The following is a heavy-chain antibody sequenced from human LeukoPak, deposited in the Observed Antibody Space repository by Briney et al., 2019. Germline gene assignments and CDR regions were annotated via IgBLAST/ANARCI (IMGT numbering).Heavy chain of an antibody. J-gene: IGHJ5*02. D-gene: IGHD3-10*01. V-gene: IGHV1-69*04. Sequence: ASVKVSCKASGGTFSSYALTWVRQAPGQGLEWMGRIIPILDIANYAQTFQGRVTITADESTSTAYMELSSLRSEDTAVYYCARGLYYYGSGSYYRRWFDPWGQGTLVTVSS. CDR1: GGTFSSYA. CDR2: IIPILDIA. CDR3: ARGLYYYGSGSYYRRWFDP.